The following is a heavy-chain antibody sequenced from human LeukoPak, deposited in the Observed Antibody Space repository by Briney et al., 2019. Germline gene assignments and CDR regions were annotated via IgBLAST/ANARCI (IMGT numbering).Heavy chain of an antibody. Sequence: SQTLSLTCTVSGGSISSGSYYWSWIRQPAGKGLEWNGRIYTSGSTNYNPSLKSRVTISVDTSKNQFSLKLSSVTAADTAVYYCAMYSNYFDYWGQGTLVTVSS. D-gene: IGHD4-11*01. V-gene: IGHV4-61*02. CDR2: IYTSGST. CDR1: GGSISSGSYY. J-gene: IGHJ4*02. CDR3: AMYSNYFDY.